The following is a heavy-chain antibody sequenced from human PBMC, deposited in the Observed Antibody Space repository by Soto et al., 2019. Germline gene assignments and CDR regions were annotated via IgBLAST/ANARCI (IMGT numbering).Heavy chain of an antibody. V-gene: IGHV4-4*02. CDR1: GGSISSSNW. Sequence: QVQLQESGPGLVKPSGTLSLTCAVSGGSISSSNWWSWVRQPPGKGLEWIGEIYHSGSTNYNPSLKSRVTLSVDKSKNQFSLKLSSVTAADTAVYYCARIGLLDDILTGGLHWGQGTLVTVSS. D-gene: IGHD3-9*01. CDR3: ARIGLLDDILTGGLH. CDR2: IYHSGST. J-gene: IGHJ4*02.